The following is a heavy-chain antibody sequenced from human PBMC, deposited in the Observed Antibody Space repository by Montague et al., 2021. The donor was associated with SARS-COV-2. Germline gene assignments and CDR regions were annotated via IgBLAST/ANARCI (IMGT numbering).Heavy chain of an antibody. D-gene: IGHD3-3*01. V-gene: IGHV3-48*04. Sequence: SLRLSYAATGFTFSTCSMTWVRQAPGKGLEWISYISGSSGTIHYADSVKGRFTISRDNARDSLSLQMNSLRADDTAIYYCARHDSWSDYLMRTLYGMDVWGQGTTVIVSS. CDR2: ISGSSGTI. CDR1: GFTFSTCS. CDR3: ARHDSWSDYLMRTLYGMDV. J-gene: IGHJ6*02.